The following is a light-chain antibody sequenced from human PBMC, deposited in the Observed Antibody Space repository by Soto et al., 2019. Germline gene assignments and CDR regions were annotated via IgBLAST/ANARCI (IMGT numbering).Light chain of an antibody. Sequence: EIVMPHSPATLSVSPGARATLSCRASQSVSNNLAWYQQKPGQAPRLRIYGASTRATAIPARFSGSGSGTEFTLTISSLQSVDFAVYFCQQYDNWPYTFGQGTKLEIK. CDR3: QQYDNWPYT. V-gene: IGKV3-15*01. J-gene: IGKJ2*01. CDR1: QSVSNN. CDR2: GAS.